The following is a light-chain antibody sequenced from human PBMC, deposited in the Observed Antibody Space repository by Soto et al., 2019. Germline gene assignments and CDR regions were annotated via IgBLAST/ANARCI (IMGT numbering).Light chain of an antibody. CDR1: QSVSSSY. CDR2: GAS. V-gene: IGKV3-20*01. J-gene: IGKJ4*01. CDR3: QQYGGSPLT. Sequence: EIVLTQSPDTLSLSPGQRATLSCRASQSVSSSYLAWYQQKPGQAPRLLIYGASSRAAGIPDRFSGSGSGTDFTLTISRREPEDFAVYYCQQYGGSPLTFGGGTKVEIK.